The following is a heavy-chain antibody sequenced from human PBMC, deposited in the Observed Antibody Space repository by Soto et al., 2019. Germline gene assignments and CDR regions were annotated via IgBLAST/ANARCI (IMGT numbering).Heavy chain of an antibody. CDR1: GFYVGYFC. V-gene: IGHV4-59*02. CDR2: IYYSGST. CDR3: ARGSYDGSGYGGRLCDP. J-gene: IGHJ5*02. D-gene: IGHD3-22*01. Sequence: PAEILSLGCMVSGFYVGYFCLRRIRPPQGKGLEWIGYIYYSGSTNYNPSLKSRVTISVDTSKNQFSLKLSSVTAADTAVYYCARGSYDGSGYGGRLCDPWGQGILVSV.